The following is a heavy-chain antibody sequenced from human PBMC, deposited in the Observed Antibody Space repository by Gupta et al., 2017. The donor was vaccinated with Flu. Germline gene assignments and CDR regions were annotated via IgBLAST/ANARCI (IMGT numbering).Heavy chain of an antibody. V-gene: IGHV3-9*01. D-gene: IGHD1-1*01. CDR3: AKDLDHLTGVGDGFAF. CDR2: ISWNSDKI. Sequence: EVQLVESGGALVQPGGSLRLSCTASGFRFADYAMHWVRQLPGKDLEWVSSISWNSDKIVYADSVRGRFTISRDNAKNSLYLQMNSLRTEDTALYHCAKDLDHLTGVGDGFAFWGQGTMVAVSS. CDR1: GFRFADYA. J-gene: IGHJ3*01.